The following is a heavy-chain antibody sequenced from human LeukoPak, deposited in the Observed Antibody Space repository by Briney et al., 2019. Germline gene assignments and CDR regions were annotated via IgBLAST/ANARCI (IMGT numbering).Heavy chain of an antibody. Sequence: GGSLRLSRAASGFTFSRYAMSWVRQAPGKGLEWVSAISGSGGSTYYADSVKGRFTISRDNSKNTLYLQMNSLRAEDTAVYYCAITLPRAAAGSFDYWGQGTLVTVSS. CDR2: ISGSGGST. J-gene: IGHJ4*02. D-gene: IGHD6-13*01. CDR1: GFTFSRYA. V-gene: IGHV3-23*01. CDR3: AITLPRAAAGSFDY.